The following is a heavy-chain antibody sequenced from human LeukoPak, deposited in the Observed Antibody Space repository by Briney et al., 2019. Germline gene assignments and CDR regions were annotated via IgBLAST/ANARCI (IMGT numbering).Heavy chain of an antibody. J-gene: IGHJ6*02. CDR2: INAGNGNT. D-gene: IGHD2-2*01. CDR1: GYTFTSYA. CDR3: ARDLEPRGYCSSTSCPNYYYYGMDV. Sequence: ASVKVSCKASGYTFTSYAMHWVRQAPGQRLEWMGWINAGNGNTNYAQKFQGWVTMTRDTSISTAYMELSRLRSDDTAVYYCARDLEPRGYCSSTSCPNYYYYGMDVWGQGTTVTVSS. V-gene: IGHV1-3*01.